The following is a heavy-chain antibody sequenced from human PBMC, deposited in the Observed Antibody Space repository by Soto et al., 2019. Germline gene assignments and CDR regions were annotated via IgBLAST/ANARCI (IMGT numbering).Heavy chain of an antibody. CDR2: IYYSGST. D-gene: IGHD3-3*01. Sequence: SETLSLTCTVSGGSISSGGYYWSWIRQHPGKGLEWIGYIYYSGSTYYNPSLKSRVTISVDTSKNQFSLKLSSVTAADTAVYYCARVEHDFWSGYPSTYYFDYWGQGTLVTVSS. J-gene: IGHJ4*02. CDR3: ARVEHDFWSGYPSTYYFDY. V-gene: IGHV4-31*03. CDR1: GGSISSGGYY.